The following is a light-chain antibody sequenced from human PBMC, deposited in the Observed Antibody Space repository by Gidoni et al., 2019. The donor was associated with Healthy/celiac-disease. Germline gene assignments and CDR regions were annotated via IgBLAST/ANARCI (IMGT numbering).Light chain of an antibody. Sequence: DNQMTQSPSTLSASVGDRVTSTCRASQSISSWLAWYQQKPGKAPKLLIYKASSLESGVPSRFSGSGSGTEFTLTISSLQPDDFATYYCQQYNSYLLTFGGGTKVEIK. V-gene: IGKV1-5*03. J-gene: IGKJ4*01. CDR1: QSISSW. CDR3: QQYNSYLLT. CDR2: KAS.